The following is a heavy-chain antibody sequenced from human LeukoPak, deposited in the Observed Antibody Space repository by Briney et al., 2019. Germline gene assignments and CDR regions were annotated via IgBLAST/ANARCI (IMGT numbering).Heavy chain of an antibody. CDR1: GGSISSGSYY. CDR3: ARGTGVWGSSSSSDY. V-gene: IGHV4-61*02. Sequence: PSETLSLTRTVSGGSISSGSYYWSWIRQPAGKGLEWIGRIYTSGSTNYNPSLKSRVTISVDTSRTQFSLKLSSVTAADTAVYYCARGTGVWGSSSSSDYWGRGTLVTVSS. CDR2: IYTSGST. J-gene: IGHJ4*02. D-gene: IGHD6-13*01.